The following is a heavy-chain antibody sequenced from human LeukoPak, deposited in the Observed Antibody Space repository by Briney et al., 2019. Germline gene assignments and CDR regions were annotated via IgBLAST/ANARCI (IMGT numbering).Heavy chain of an antibody. D-gene: IGHD1-1*01. V-gene: IGHV4-34*01. CDR2: INHSGST. J-gene: IGHJ3*02. CDR3: AREWVKLDDAFDI. Sequence: SETLSLTCAVYGGSFSGYYWSWIRQPPGKGLEWIGEINHSGSTNYNPSLKSRVTISVDTSKNQFSLKLSSVTAADTAVYYCAREWVKLDDAFDIWGQGTMVTVSS. CDR1: GGSFSGYY.